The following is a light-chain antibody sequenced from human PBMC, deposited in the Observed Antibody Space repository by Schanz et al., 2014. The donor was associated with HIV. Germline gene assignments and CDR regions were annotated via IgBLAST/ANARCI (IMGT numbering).Light chain of an antibody. CDR2: KNN. CDR3: AAWDDSLNGVV. V-gene: IGLV1-47*01. CDR1: SSNIGSNY. Sequence: QSVLTQPPSVSGPPGQRVTISCSGSSSNIGSNYVYWFQQLPGTAPKLLIYKNNQRPSGVPDRFSDSKSGTSASLAISGLRSEDEADYYCAAWDDSLNGVVFGGGTKLTVL. J-gene: IGLJ2*01.